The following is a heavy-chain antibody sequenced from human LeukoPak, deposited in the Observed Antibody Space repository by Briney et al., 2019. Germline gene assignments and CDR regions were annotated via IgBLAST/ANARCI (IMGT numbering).Heavy chain of an antibody. V-gene: IGHV4-59*11. Sequence: PSETLSLTCSVSGDSIRSHYWSWVRQPPGKGLEWIGYVSYNSVATNYNPSLKSRVTISVDTSKNQFSLKLSSVTAADTAVYYCASKSRVSKPFDYWGQGTLVTVSS. CDR1: GDSIRSHY. CDR3: ASKSRVSKPFDY. J-gene: IGHJ4*02. CDR2: VSYNSVAT.